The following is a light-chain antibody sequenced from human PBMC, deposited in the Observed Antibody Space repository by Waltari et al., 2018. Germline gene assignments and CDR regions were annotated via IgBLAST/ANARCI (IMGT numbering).Light chain of an antibody. Sequence: EIVLTQSPGTLSLSPGERATLSCRASRSVGRSLAWYQQKPGQAPRLLIYGASNRAAGIPDRFSGSGSGTDFSLTISRLEPEDFVVYYCQHYVRLPATFGQGTKVEIK. CDR1: RSVGRS. CDR2: GAS. J-gene: IGKJ1*01. CDR3: QHYVRLPAT. V-gene: IGKV3-20*01.